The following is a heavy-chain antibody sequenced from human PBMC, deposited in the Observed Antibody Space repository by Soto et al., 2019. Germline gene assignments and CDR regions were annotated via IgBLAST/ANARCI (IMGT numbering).Heavy chain of an antibody. Sequence: QVQLVQSGAEVKKPASSVKVSCKASGGTFSSYTISWVRQAPGQGLEWMGRIIPILGIANYAQKFQGRVTITADKSTGTAYMELSSLRSEDTAVYYCARVQAAAGTFFDYWGQGTLVTVSS. J-gene: IGHJ4*02. CDR3: ARVQAAAGTFFDY. D-gene: IGHD6-13*01. CDR2: IIPILGIA. V-gene: IGHV1-69*02. CDR1: GGTFSSYT.